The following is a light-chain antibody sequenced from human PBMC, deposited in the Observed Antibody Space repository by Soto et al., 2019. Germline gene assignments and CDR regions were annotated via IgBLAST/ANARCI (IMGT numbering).Light chain of an antibody. CDR1: QTISRY. J-gene: IGKJ1*01. CDR2: TTT. CDR3: QQTYSLPRT. V-gene: IGKV1-39*01. Sequence: DIQMTQSPSSLSASVGDRVTLTCRASQTISRYLNWYQQKAGEAPKLLIYTTTNLHSGVPSRFSGSVSGTDFTLTINTLQPEDFATYYCQQTYSLPRTFGQGTKVEI.